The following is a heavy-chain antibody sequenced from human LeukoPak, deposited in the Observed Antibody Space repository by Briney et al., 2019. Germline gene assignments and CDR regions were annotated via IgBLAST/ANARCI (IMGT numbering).Heavy chain of an antibody. J-gene: IGHJ3*02. Sequence: GGSLRLSCAASGFSVSINYMSWLRQAPRKGLEWVAVIYNDGTTYYADSVKGRFTVSRDNSKNTLYLQMNSLRAEDTAVYYCAREDWYAFHSWGQGTMVTVSS. CDR1: GFSVSINY. CDR3: AREDWYAFHS. V-gene: IGHV3-53*01. CDR2: IYNDGTT. D-gene: IGHD6-13*01.